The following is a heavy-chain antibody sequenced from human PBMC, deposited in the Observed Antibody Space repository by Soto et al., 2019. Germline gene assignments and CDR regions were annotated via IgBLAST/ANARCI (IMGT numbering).Heavy chain of an antibody. CDR3: ARGYFDSGHGYDL. J-gene: IGHJ5*02. CDR2: IFTRDSET. V-gene: IGHV5-51*01. D-gene: IGHD3-10*01. Sequence: PGESLKISCKGPGHLFNNHWIGWVRQTPEKGLEWMGLIFTRDSETKTSPSFQGHVSFSVDNSINTVYLQWTSLKTTDTGIYFCARGYFDSGHGYDLWGQGTLVTVSS. CDR1: GHLFNNHW.